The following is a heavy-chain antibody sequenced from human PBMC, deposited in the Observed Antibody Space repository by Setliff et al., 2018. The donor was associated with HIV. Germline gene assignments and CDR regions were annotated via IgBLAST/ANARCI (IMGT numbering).Heavy chain of an antibody. Sequence: GASVKVSCKASGYTFTGYFIHWVRQAPGQGLEWMGIVNPRGGKANYAQRFHGRLTVTTDTSTSTVYMELRLLTSDDTAIYYCAREGRVATPGSSEFDPWGQGTLVTVSS. V-gene: IGHV1-46*01. CDR3: AREGRVATPGSSEFDP. J-gene: IGHJ5*02. CDR2: VNPRGGKA. CDR1: GYTFTGYF. D-gene: IGHD6-13*01.